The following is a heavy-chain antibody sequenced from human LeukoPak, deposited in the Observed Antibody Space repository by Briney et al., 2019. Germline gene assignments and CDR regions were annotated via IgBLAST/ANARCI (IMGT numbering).Heavy chain of an antibody. J-gene: IGHJ4*02. CDR2: FDSEDGET. D-gene: IGHD2-15*01. V-gene: IGHV1-24*01. Sequence: ASVKVSCKVYGYTLTELSIHWVRQAPGKGLEWMGGFDSEDGETISAQKFQGRVTMTEDTSTDTAYMELSSLISDDTAVYYCARGVVVVANPFDYWGQGTLVTVSS. CDR1: GYTLTELS. CDR3: ARGVVVVANPFDY.